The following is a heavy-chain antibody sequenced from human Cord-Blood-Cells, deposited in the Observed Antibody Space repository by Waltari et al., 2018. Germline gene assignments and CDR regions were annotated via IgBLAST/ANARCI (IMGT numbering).Heavy chain of an antibody. J-gene: IGHJ4*02. CDR1: GSTFTGDP. CDR2: INPNSGGT. CDR3: ARERGRRNGIESGGDCYDY. V-gene: IGHV1-2*02. Sequence: QVQLVQSGAEVQKPGDSVNVYCMASGSTFTGDPTPRMRQAHGQGRGWMGWINPNSGGTNYAQKFQGRITMPRDTSISTAYMELSRLRSDDTAVYYCARERGRRNGIESGGDCYDYWGQGTLVTVSS. D-gene: IGHD2-21*01.